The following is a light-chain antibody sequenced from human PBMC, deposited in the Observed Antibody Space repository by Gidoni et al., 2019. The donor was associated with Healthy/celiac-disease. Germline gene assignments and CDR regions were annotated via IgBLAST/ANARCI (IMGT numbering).Light chain of an antibody. V-gene: IGKV3-15*01. CDR3: QQYNNLLWT. J-gene: IGKJ1*01. CDR2: GAS. Sequence: EIVMTPSQATLSVSPGERATLSCRASQSVRSYLAWYQQKPGQAPRLLIYGASTRATCIPARFSGSGSGTEFTLTISSLQSEDFAVYYCQQYNNLLWTFGQGTKVEIK. CDR1: QSVRSY.